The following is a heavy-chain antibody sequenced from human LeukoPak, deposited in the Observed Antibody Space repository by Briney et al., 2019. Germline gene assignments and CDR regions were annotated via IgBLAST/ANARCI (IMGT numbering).Heavy chain of an antibody. CDR2: ISYTGST. CDR3: PKTAKYYYGSETYYFFEY. D-gene: IGHD3-10*01. V-gene: IGHV4-59*01. J-gene: IGHJ4*02. Sequence: SETLSLTCTVSGGSISRYYWSWIRQHPGNGLEWIGYISYTGSTTYNSSLKSRVTISLDTSQNQFSLKLTSVTPADTAVYYCPKTAKYYYGSETYYFFEYWGQGTLVTVSS. CDR1: GGSISRYY.